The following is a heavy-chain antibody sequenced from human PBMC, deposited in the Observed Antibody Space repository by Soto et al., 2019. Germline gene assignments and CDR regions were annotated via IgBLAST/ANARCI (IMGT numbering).Heavy chain of an antibody. V-gene: IGHV5-51*01. CDR2: IHPGDSNT. Sequence: PGESLKISCRASGYTFTSYYIGWVRQMPGKGLEWMGIIHPGDSNTRYSPSFQGQVTISVDKSVTTAYLQWSSLKASDTAVYYCAKGGSELGITGTNIASTGSPLFDSWGQGALVTVSS. J-gene: IGHJ5*01. D-gene: IGHD1-20*01. CDR1: GYTFTSYY. CDR3: AKGGSELGITGTNIASTGSPLFDS.